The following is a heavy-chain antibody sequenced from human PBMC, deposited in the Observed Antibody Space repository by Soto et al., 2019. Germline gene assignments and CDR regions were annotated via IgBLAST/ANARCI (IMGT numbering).Heavy chain of an antibody. CDR2: INPNNDGT. V-gene: IGHV1-2*02. CDR1: GNTFTGYY. D-gene: IGHD1-26*01. Sequence: QVQLVQSGAEVKKPGASVKVSCKASGNTFTGYYIHWVRQAPGQGLEWMGWINPNNDGTTYGGKFQVRVTMTRDTSTSTAYMELSRLRADDTAVYYCARDLGGSRDSWGQGTMVTVSS. J-gene: IGHJ4*02. CDR3: ARDLGGSRDS.